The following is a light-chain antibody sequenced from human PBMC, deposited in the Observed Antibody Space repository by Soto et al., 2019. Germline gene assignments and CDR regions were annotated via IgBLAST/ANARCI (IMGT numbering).Light chain of an antibody. CDR1: QSVSNN. V-gene: IGKV3-15*01. CDR2: GAS. Sequence: EIVTTQSPATLSVSPGERATLSCRASQSVSNNLAWYQQKPGQAPRLLIYGASTRATGIPARFSGSGSGTEFILTISSLQSEDFAVYYCQQHDTWPLTFGQGTKVEIK. J-gene: IGKJ1*01. CDR3: QQHDTWPLT.